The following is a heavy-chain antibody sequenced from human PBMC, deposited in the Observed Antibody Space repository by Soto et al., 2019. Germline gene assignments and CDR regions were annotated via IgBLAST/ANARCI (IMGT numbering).Heavy chain of an antibody. D-gene: IGHD3-22*01. CDR1: GFTFSNAW. CDR3: AKDLDWVVVITSLFDY. V-gene: IGHV3-15*07. CDR2: IKSKTDGGST. J-gene: IGHJ4*02. Sequence: PGGSLRLSCAASGFTFSNAWMNWVRQAPGKGLEWVGRIKSKTDGGSTYYADSVKGRFTISRDNSKNTLYLQMNSLRAEDTAVYYCAKDLDWVVVITSLFDYWGQGTLVTVSS.